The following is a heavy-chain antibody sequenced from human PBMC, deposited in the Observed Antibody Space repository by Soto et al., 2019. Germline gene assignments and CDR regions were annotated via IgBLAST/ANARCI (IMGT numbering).Heavy chain of an antibody. D-gene: IGHD1-1*01. CDR2: IIPTFGTA. J-gene: IGHJ3*02. CDR3: ARSETAGNRGFDI. V-gene: IGHV1-69*06. CDR1: GGTFSSSA. Sequence: QVQLVQSGAEMREPGSSVKVSCKASGGTFSSSAINWLRQAPGQGPEWMGGIIPTFGTANYIEKFRGRVTLTADTSTSTAYMYVSSLTAEDKAMYFCARSETAGNRGFDIWGQGTMVTVSS.